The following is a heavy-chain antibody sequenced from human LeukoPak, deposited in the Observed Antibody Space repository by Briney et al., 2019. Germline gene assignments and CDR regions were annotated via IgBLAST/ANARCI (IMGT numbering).Heavy chain of an antibody. CDR1: GGSFSGYY. V-gene: IGHV4-39*01. J-gene: IGHJ3*02. D-gene: IGHD5-18*01. CDR3: ARPGPSGGVDTALISAFDI. Sequence: SETLSLTCAVYGGSFSGYYWGWIRQPPGKGLEWIGSIYYSGSTYYNPSLKSRVTISVDTSKNQFSLKLSSVTATDTAVYYCARPGPSGGVDTALISAFDIWGQGTMVTVSS. CDR2: IYYSGST.